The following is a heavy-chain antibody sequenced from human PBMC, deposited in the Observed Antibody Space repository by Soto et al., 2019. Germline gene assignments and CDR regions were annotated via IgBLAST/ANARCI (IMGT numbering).Heavy chain of an antibody. D-gene: IGHD3-10*01. J-gene: IGHJ6*02. CDR1: GYSLSTYW. CDR2: IGPDGSSA. CDR3: ASDHSGCDHGEYYYHGVDV. Sequence: EVQLVESGGDLVQPGGSLRLSCAASGYSLSTYWMHWVRQIPGQGLTWVSRIGPDGSSATYADSVKGRFTISRDNANNALYLEMNSLRAEDAAVYYCASDHSGCDHGEYYYHGVDVWGQGTTVTVSS. V-gene: IGHV3-74*03.